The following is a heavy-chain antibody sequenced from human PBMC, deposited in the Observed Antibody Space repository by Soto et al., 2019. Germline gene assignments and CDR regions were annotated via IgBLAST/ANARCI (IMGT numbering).Heavy chain of an antibody. V-gene: IGHV3-53*01. CDR2: TNSASTT. CDR1: GINITGHY. Sequence: EVQLVESGGGLVQPGESLRLSCEVSGINITGHYMGWARQAPGKGLEWISALTNSASTTYYADSVTGRFTISRDNSKNTLYLQMNNLRAEDTAVYYCAQDFGGRRPFHFWGQGTLVTVSS. D-gene: IGHD1-26*01. J-gene: IGHJ4*02. CDR3: AQDFGGRRPFHF.